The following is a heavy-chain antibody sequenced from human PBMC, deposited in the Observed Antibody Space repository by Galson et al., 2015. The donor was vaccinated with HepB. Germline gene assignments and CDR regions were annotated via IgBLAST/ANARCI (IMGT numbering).Heavy chain of an antibody. CDR2: ISGGGDSA. J-gene: IGHJ6*02. Sequence: SLRLSCAASGFTFSSYAMSWVRQAPGKGLEWVAGISGGGDSAYYADSVKGLFTISRDNSKNTPYVQMKSLRAEDTAVYYCARGYCSSTSCYDYYYYGMDVWGQGTTVTVSS. V-gene: IGHV3-23*01. CDR1: GFTFSSYA. D-gene: IGHD2-2*01. CDR3: ARGYCSSTSCYDYYYYGMDV.